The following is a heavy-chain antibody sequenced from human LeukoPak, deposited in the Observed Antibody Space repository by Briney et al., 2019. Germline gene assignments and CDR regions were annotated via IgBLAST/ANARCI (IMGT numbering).Heavy chain of an antibody. J-gene: IGHJ5*02. Sequence: GGSLRLSCAASGHTFSNYWMSWVRQAPGKGLEWVANIKEDGSEIFYVDSVKGRFTISRDNAKNSLYLQMNSLRAEDTAVYYCASLTWNNGENRFDPWGQGTLVTVSS. CDR2: IKEDGSEI. CDR1: GHTFSNYW. D-gene: IGHD1/OR15-1a*01. CDR3: ASLTWNNGENRFDP. V-gene: IGHV3-7*01.